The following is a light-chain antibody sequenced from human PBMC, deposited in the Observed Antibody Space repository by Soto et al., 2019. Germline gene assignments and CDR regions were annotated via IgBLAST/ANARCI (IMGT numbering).Light chain of an antibody. CDR3: CSFAGSFYV. Sequence: QSVLTQPHSVSGSPGQSVAISCTETSRDVDAYDFVSWYQHHPGKAPKLIISEVSKRPSGVSHRFSGSKSGNTASLTISGLQAEDEADYFCCSFAGSFYVFGTGTKVTVL. CDR1: SRDVDAYDF. J-gene: IGLJ1*01. V-gene: IGLV2-11*01. CDR2: EVS.